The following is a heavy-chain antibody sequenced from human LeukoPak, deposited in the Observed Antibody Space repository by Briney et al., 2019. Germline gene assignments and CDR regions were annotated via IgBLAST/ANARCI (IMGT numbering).Heavy chain of an antibody. CDR2: ISGSGGST. CDR1: GFTFSSYA. CDR3: AKIRWFGDPTPY. J-gene: IGHJ4*02. V-gene: IGHV3-23*01. D-gene: IGHD3-10*01. Sequence: GGSLRLSCAASGFTFSSYATSWVRQAPGKGLEWVSAISGSGGSTYYADSVKSRFTISRDNSKNTLYLQMNSLRAEDTAVYYCAKIRWFGDPTPYWGQGTLVTVSS.